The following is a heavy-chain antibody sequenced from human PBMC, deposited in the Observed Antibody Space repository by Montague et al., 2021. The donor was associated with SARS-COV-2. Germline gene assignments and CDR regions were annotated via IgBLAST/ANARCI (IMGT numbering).Heavy chain of an antibody. Sequence: SETLSLTCTVSNGSISGHYWTWIRQPPGRGLEWVAYIHYRETTDSNPSLKSRLPLSVDTSKNQFSLTLTSLTAADTAIYYCARLGGSGSYVAFDYWGQGTLVTVSS. CDR2: IHYRETT. CDR1: NGSISGHY. J-gene: IGHJ4*02. D-gene: IGHD3-10*01. CDR3: ARLGGSGSYVAFDY. V-gene: IGHV4-59*08.